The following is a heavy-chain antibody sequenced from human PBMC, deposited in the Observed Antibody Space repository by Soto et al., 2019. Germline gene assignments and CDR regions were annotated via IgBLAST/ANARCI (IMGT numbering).Heavy chain of an antibody. CDR2: IKPDGSWT. CDR3: AGYNWNSQNY. V-gene: IGHV3-74*01. J-gene: IGHJ4*01. CDR1: GFTFSRYW. D-gene: IGHD1-20*01. Sequence: GGSLRLSCAASGFTFSRYWMHWVRQAPGKGLAWVSRIKPDGSWTVHADSVKGRFTISRDNAKSMVYLQMNSLRVEDTAVYYCAGYNWNSQNYWGHGTLVTVSS.